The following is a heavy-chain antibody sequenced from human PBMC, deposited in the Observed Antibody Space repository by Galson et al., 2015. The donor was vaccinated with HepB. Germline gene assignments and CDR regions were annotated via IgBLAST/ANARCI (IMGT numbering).Heavy chain of an antibody. CDR2: INHSGST. Sequence: SETLSLTCAVYGGSFSGYYWSWIRQPPGKGLEWIGEINHSGSTNYNPSLKSRVTISVDTSKNQFSLELSSVTAADTAVYYCARGDPIFGVDTWGQGILVTVSS. D-gene: IGHD3-3*02. V-gene: IGHV4-34*01. J-gene: IGHJ4*02. CDR3: ARGDPIFGVDT. CDR1: GGSFSGYY.